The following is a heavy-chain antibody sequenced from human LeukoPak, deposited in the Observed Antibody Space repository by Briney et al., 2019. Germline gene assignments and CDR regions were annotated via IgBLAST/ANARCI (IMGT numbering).Heavy chain of an antibody. CDR2: IYSDGSST. Sequence: GGSLRLSCTASGFTFSSYWMHWVRQAPGKGLVWVARIYSDGSSTSYVDSVKGRFTISRDNAKNTLYLQMNSLRSEDTAVYYCARTYGSGRYPGDWFDPWGQGTLVTVSS. J-gene: IGHJ5*02. D-gene: IGHD6-19*01. CDR3: ARTYGSGRYPGDWFDP. V-gene: IGHV3-74*01. CDR1: GFTFSSYW.